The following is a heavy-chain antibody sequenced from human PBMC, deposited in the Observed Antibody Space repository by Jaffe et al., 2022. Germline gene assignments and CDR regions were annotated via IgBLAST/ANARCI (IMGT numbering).Heavy chain of an antibody. CDR2: IKQDGSEK. D-gene: IGHD3-16*02. Sequence: EVQLVESGGGLVQPGGSLRLSCAASGFTFSSYWMSWVRQAPGKGLEWVANIKQDGSEKYYVDSVKGRFTISRDNAKNSLYLQMNSLRAEDTAVYYCARGGGFGIWGSYRYTRFLYAFDIWGQGTMVTVSS. J-gene: IGHJ3*02. CDR3: ARGGGFGIWGSYRYTRFLYAFDI. V-gene: IGHV3-7*01. CDR1: GFTFSSYW.